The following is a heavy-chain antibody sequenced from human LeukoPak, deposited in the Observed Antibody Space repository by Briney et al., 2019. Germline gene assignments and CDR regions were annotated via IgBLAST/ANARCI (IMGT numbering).Heavy chain of an antibody. CDR2: IYPGDSDT. J-gene: IGHJ6*03. CDR3: ARRRGYSYGYYYYYMDV. V-gene: IGHV5-51*01. CDR1: GYSFTSYW. D-gene: IGHD5-18*01. Sequence: GESLEISCKGSGYSFTSYWIGWVRQMPGKGLEWMGIIYPGDSDTRYSPSFQGQVTISADKSISTAYLQWSSLKASDTAMYYCARRRGYSYGYYYYYMDVWGKGTTVTVSS.